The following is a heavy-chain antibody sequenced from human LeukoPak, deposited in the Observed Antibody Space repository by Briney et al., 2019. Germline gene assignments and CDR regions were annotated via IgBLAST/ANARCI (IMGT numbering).Heavy chain of an antibody. CDR3: ARSCYDSSSWYTNYYYYCYMDV. J-gene: IGHJ6*03. V-gene: IGHV3-11*04. CDR2: ISSSGSTI. D-gene: IGHD6-13*01. CDR1: GFTFSDYY. Sequence: PGGSLRLSCAASGFTFSDYYMSWIRQAPGKGLEWVSYISSSGSTIYYADSVKGRFTISRDNAKNSLYLQMNSLRAEDTAVYYCARSCYDSSSWYTNYYYYCYMDVWGKGTTVTVSS.